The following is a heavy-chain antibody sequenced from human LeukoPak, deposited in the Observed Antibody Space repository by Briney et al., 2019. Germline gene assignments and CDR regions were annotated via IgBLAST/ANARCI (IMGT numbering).Heavy chain of an antibody. CDR1: GFTFSSYG. D-gene: IGHD3-22*01. V-gene: IGHV3-23*01. J-gene: IGHJ4*02. CDR3: TTFISGYYYDSSGYYPIDY. Sequence: GGTLRLSCAASGFTFSSYGMSWVRQAPGKGLEWVSAISGSGGSTYYADSVKGRFTISRDNSKNTLYLQINSLKTEDTAVYYCTTFISGYYYDSSGYYPIDYWGQGTLVTVSS. CDR2: ISGSGGST.